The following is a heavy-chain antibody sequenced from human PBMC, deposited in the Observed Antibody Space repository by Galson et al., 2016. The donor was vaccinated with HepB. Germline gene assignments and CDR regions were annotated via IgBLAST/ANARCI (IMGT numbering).Heavy chain of an antibody. CDR3: TTHRGYDIPPFFDY. CDR2: IKTKSDGGTT. J-gene: IGHJ4*02. V-gene: IGHV3-15*01. Sequence: SLRLSCAASGFIFSNACMSWVRQAPGKGLQWVGHIKTKSDGGTTEYAAPVKGRFSISRDDSTNTLYLQMNSLKTEATAVYYCTTHRGYDIPPFFDYWGQGTLVTVSS. CDR1: GFIFSNAC. D-gene: IGHD5-12*01.